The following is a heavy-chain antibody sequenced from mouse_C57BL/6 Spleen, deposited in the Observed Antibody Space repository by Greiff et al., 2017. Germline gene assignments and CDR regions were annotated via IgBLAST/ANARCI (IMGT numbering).Heavy chain of an antibody. D-gene: IGHD1-1*01. Sequence: QVQLQQPGPELVRPGSSVKLSCKASGYTFTSYWMHWVKQRHIQGLAWIGNINPSDSDTRYNQKFKGKAPLTVDKSSSPAYMQLSSLTSEDSACYYCARTYYYGSSYGYFDVWGTGTTVTVSS. CDR3: ARTYYYGSSYGYFDV. CDR1: GYTFTSYW. CDR2: INPSDSDT. J-gene: IGHJ1*03. V-gene: IGHV1-52*01.